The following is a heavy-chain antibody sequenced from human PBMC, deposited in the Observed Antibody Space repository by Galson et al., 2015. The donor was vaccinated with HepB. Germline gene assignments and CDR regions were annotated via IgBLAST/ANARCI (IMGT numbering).Heavy chain of an antibody. CDR2: ISYDGSNK. V-gene: IGHV3-30*03. CDR3: ARGLEDGYNMAILDY. J-gene: IGHJ4*02. CDR1: GFTFSSYG. D-gene: IGHD5-24*01. Sequence: SLRLSCAASGFTFSSYGMHWVRQAPGKGLEWVAVISYDGSNKYYADSVKGRFTISRDNSKNTLYLQMNSLRAEDTAVYYCARGLEDGYNMAILDYWGQGTLVTVSS.